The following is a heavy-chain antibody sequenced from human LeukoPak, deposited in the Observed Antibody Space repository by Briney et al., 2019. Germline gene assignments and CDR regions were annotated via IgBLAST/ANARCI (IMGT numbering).Heavy chain of an antibody. CDR2: VNESGGT. Sequence: PSETLSLTCAVYIDSFSNYHWNWIRQTPAKGMEWIGEVNESGGTNISPSLRSRLTISVDTSKNQFSLKLSSVTAADTAVYYCAREGRALADLPTSDYWGQGTLVTVSS. CDR3: AREGRALADLPTSDY. D-gene: IGHD6-25*01. V-gene: IGHV4-34*01. CDR1: IDSFSNYH. J-gene: IGHJ4*02.